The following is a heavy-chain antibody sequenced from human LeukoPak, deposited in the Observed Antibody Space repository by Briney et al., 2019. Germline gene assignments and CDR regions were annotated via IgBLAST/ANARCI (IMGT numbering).Heavy chain of an antibody. CDR2: IYYSGST. V-gene: IGHV4-59*01. J-gene: IGHJ4*02. Sequence: SETLSLTCTVSGVSISNYYWSWIRQPPGKGLEWIGYIYYSGSTNYNPSLKSRVTISVDTSKNQFSLKLNSVTAADTAVYYCAYRSGYYYFDYWGQGTLVTVSS. CDR1: GVSISNYY. CDR3: AYRSGYYYFDY. D-gene: IGHD3-22*01.